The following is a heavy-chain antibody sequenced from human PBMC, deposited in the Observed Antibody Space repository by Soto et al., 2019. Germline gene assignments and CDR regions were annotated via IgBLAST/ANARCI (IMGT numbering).Heavy chain of an antibody. CDR2: IYYSGST. V-gene: IGHV4-30-4*08. J-gene: IGHJ5*02. D-gene: IGHD3-3*01. CDR3: AREIITIFGVVIPNWFDP. Sequence: PSETLSRTCTVSGGSISSGDYYWSWIRQPPGKGLEWIGYIYYSGSTYYNPSLKSRVTISVDTSKNQFSLKLSSVTAADTAVYYCAREIITIFGVVIPNWFDPWGQGTLVTVSS. CDR1: GGSISSGDYY.